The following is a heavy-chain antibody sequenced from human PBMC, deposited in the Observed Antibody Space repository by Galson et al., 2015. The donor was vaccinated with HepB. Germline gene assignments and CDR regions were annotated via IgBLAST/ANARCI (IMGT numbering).Heavy chain of an antibody. CDR1: GFTFSRYW. J-gene: IGHJ4*02. CDR3: ARARGLYDSSFNGC. D-gene: IGHD3-22*01. Sequence: SLRLSCAASGFTFSRYWMSWVRQAPGKGLEWVANIKQDGSEKYYVDSVKGRFTVSRDNAKNSLYLQMNSLRAEDTAVYYCARARGLYDSSFNGCWGQGTLVPVSS. V-gene: IGHV3-7*01. CDR2: IKQDGSEK.